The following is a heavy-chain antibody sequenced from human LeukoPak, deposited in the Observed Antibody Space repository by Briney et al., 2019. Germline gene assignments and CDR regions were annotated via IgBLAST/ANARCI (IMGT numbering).Heavy chain of an antibody. V-gene: IGHV3-48*01. CDR3: AKDDYYDFWSGPLRH. J-gene: IGHJ4*02. D-gene: IGHD3-3*01. Sequence: GGSLRLSCAASGFTFSSFIMNWVRQAPGKGLEWVSYISSSSSTIYYADSVKGRFTISRDNAKNSLYLQMNSLRAEDTAVYYCAKDDYYDFWSGPLRHWGQGTLVTVSS. CDR2: ISSSSSTI. CDR1: GFTFSSFI.